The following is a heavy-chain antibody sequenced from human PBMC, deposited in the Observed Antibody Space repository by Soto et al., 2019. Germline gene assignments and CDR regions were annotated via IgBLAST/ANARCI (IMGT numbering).Heavy chain of an antibody. J-gene: IGHJ4*02. D-gene: IGHD2-15*01. V-gene: IGHV4-39*01. CDR2: IYYSGST. CDR1: GGSISSSSYY. Sequence: QLQLQESGPGLVKPSETLSLTCTVSGGSISSSSYYWGWIRQPPGKGLEWIGSIYYSGSTYSNPSLKSRVTMSVDTSKTQFSLNLSSVTAADTAVYYCAGPYCSGGSCYDSGVDYWGQGTLVTVSS. CDR3: AGPYCSGGSCYDSGVDY.